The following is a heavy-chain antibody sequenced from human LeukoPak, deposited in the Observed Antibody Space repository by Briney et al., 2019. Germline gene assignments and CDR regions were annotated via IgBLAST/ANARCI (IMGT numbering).Heavy chain of an antibody. CDR1: GYTFTSYY. J-gene: IGHJ4*02. CDR2: INPSGGST. D-gene: IGHD2-15*01. Sequence: ASVKVSCKASGYTFTSYYMHWVRQAPGQGLEWMGIINPSGGSTSYAQKFQGRVTMTRDTSTSTVYMELSSLRSEDTAVYYCAVTTTRYCSGGSCYSLFDYWGQGTLVTVSS. CDR3: AVTTTRYCSGGSCYSLFDY. V-gene: IGHV1-46*01.